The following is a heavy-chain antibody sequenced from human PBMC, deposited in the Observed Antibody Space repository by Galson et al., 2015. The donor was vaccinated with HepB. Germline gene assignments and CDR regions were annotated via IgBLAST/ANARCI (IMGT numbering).Heavy chain of an antibody. CDR1: GGTFSTYT. Sequence: SVKVSCKASGGTFSTYTISWVRQAPGQGLEWMGRIIPMLAIANYAQKFQGRVTFTADKSTSTTYMELSSLRSEDTAVYYCARTRYDILTGPNYYYYGMDVWGQGTTVTVS. V-gene: IGHV1-69*02. D-gene: IGHD3-9*01. CDR3: ARTRYDILTGPNYYYYGMDV. CDR2: IIPMLAIA. J-gene: IGHJ6*02.